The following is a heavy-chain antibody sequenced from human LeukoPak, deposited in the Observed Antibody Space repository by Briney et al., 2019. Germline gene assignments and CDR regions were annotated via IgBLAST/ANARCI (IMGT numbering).Heavy chain of an antibody. D-gene: IGHD6-13*01. CDR3: ARDQQLVYFDY. V-gene: IGHV3-48*04. Sequence: GGSLRLSCAASGFTFDDYAMHWVRQAPGKGLEWVSYISSSSSTIYYADSVKGRFTISRDNAKNSLYLQMNSLRAEDTAVYYCARDQQLVYFDYWGQGTLVTVSS. CDR2: ISSSSSTI. CDR1: GFTFDDYA. J-gene: IGHJ4*02.